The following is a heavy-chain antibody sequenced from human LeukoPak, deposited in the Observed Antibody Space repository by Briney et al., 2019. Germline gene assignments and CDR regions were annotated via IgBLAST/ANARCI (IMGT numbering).Heavy chain of an antibody. CDR2: INHSGST. CDR1: GGSFSGYY. V-gene: IGHV4-34*01. D-gene: IGHD3-22*01. Sequence: SETLSLTCAVYGGSFSGYYWSWIRQPPGKGLEWIGEINHSGSTNYNPSLKSRVTISVDTSKNQFSLKLSSVTAADTAVYYCARDRYYDATGQVDYWGQGTLVTVSS. J-gene: IGHJ4*02. CDR3: ARDRYYDATGQVDY.